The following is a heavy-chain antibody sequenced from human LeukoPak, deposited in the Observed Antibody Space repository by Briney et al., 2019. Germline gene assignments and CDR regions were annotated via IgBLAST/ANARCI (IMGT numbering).Heavy chain of an antibody. Sequence: GGSLRLSCAASGFTFSSYAMSWVRQAPGKGLEWVSAISGSGGSTYYADSVKGRFTISRDNSKNTLYPQMNSLRAEDTAVYYCASQWELPQFDYWGQGTLVTVSS. CDR1: GFTFSSYA. D-gene: IGHD1-26*01. V-gene: IGHV3-23*01. CDR2: ISGSGGST. CDR3: ASQWELPQFDY. J-gene: IGHJ4*02.